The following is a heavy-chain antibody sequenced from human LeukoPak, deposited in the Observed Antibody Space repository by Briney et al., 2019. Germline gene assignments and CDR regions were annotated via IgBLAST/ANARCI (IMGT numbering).Heavy chain of an antibody. J-gene: IGHJ4*02. Sequence: PGGSLRLSWAASGFTFSGSAMHWVRQASGKGLEWLGHIRSKANNYATAYAASVKGRFTISRDDSKNTAYLQVNGLKIEDTAVYYCARHGLAFDYWGQGTLVTVSS. V-gene: IGHV3-73*01. D-gene: IGHD3-16*01. CDR1: GFTFSGSA. CDR2: IRSKANNYAT. CDR3: ARHGLAFDY.